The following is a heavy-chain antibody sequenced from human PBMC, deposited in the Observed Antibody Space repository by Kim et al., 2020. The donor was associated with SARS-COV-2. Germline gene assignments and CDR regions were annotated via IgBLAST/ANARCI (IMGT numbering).Heavy chain of an antibody. CDR3: ASHLLITMVRGVITEPEF. V-gene: IGHV1-69*04. Sequence: SVKVSCKASGGTFSSYAISWVRQAPGQGLEWMGRIIPILGIANYAQKFRGRVTLTADKSTSTAYMELSSLRSEDTAVYYCASHLLITMVRGVITEPEFWGQGTLVTVSS. CDR1: GGTFSSYA. J-gene: IGHJ4*02. CDR2: IIPILGIA. D-gene: IGHD3-10*01.